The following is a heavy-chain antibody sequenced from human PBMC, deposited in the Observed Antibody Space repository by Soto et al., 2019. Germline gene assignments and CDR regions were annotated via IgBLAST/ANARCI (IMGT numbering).Heavy chain of an antibody. Sequence: GGSLRLSCAASGFTFSSYGMHWVRQAPGKGLEWVAVIRYDGSNRYYADSVKGRFTISRDNSKNTLYLQMNSLRVEDTAVYYCATLDTAEIQTAAYWGQGTLVTVSS. CDR1: GFTFSSYG. J-gene: IGHJ4*02. D-gene: IGHD2-15*01. CDR2: IRYDGSNR. CDR3: ATLDTAEIQTAAY. V-gene: IGHV3-30*02.